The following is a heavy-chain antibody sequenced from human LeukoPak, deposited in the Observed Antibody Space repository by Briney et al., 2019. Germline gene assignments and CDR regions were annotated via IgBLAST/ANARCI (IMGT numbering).Heavy chain of an antibody. CDR1: GFTFSSYA. D-gene: IGHD5-18*01. V-gene: IGHV3-30-3*01. CDR3: ARDTAMVLYY. Sequence: PGRSLRLSCAASGFTFSSYAMHWVRQAPGKGLEWVAVISYDGSNKYYADSVKGRFTISRDNSKNTLYLQMNSLRAEDTAVYYCARDTAMVLYYWGQGTLVTVSS. J-gene: IGHJ4*02. CDR2: ISYDGSNK.